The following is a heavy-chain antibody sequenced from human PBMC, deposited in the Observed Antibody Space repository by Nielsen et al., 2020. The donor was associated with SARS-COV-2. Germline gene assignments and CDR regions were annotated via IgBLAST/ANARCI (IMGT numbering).Heavy chain of an antibody. J-gene: IGHJ4*02. CDR2: IYYSGST. CDR3: ARHRPITIFGVVH. D-gene: IGHD3-3*01. V-gene: IGHV4-39*01. CDR1: GGSISSSSYY. Sequence: GSLRLSCTVSGGSISSSSYYWGWIRQPPGKGLEWIGSIYYSGSTYYNPSLKSRVTISVDTSKNQFSLKLSSVTAADTAVYYCARHRPITIFGVVHWGQGTLVTVSS.